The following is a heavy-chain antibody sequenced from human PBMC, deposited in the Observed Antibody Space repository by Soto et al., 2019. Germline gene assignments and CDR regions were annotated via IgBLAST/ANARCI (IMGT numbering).Heavy chain of an antibody. D-gene: IGHD3-3*01. Sequence: GESLKISCKGSGYSFTSYWIGWVRQMPGKGLEWMGIIYPGDSDTRYSPSFQGQVTISVDKSISTAYLQWSSLKASDTAMYYCARTPPPDFWSGYPYSSYAMDVWGQGTTVTVSS. J-gene: IGHJ6*02. CDR3: ARTPPPDFWSGYPYSSYAMDV. CDR1: GYSFTSYW. CDR2: IYPGDSDT. V-gene: IGHV5-51*01.